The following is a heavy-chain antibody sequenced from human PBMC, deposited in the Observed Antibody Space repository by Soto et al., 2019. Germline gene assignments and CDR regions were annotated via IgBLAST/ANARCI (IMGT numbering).Heavy chain of an antibody. CDR3: VSVIRRRDGYNYYYHYGMDX. D-gene: IGHD3-16*02. J-gene: IGHJ6*02. Sequence: GGSLRLSCSASGFTFSSYAMHWVRQAPGKGLEYVSSISSNGGSTYYADSVKGRFTIYTDNSKNTLYLQMSSLRAEDTAVYYCVSVIRRRDGYNYYYHYGMDXWGQGTTVTVS. CDR1: GFTFSSYA. CDR2: ISSNGGST. V-gene: IGHV3-64D*06.